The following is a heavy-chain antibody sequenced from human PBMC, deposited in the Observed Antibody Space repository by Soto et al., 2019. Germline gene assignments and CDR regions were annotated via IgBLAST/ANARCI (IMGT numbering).Heavy chain of an antibody. V-gene: IGHV3-30*18. CDR3: VKEGYMRSDWYGQFDY. CDR2: ISYDGSNK. D-gene: IGHD6-19*01. Sequence: PGGSLRLSCAASVLTFKSYGMHWVRQAPGKGLEWVAVISYDGSNKYYADSVKGRFAISRDNSKNTLYLQMSSLRAEDTALYYCVKEGYMRSDWYGQFDYWGQGALVTVSS. J-gene: IGHJ4*02. CDR1: VLTFKSYG.